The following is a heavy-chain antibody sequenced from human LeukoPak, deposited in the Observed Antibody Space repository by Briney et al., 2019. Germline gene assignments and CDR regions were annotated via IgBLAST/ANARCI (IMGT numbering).Heavy chain of an antibody. J-gene: IGHJ5*02. Sequence: GGSLRLSCAASGFTFSSYWMHWVRQAPGKGLVWVSRINSDGSSTSYADSVKGRFTISRDNAKNTLYLQMNSLRAEDTAVYYCAKDFLGAVAFSNWFDPWGQGTLVTVSS. V-gene: IGHV3-74*01. D-gene: IGHD3-16*01. CDR3: AKDFLGAVAFSNWFDP. CDR2: INSDGSST. CDR1: GFTFSSYW.